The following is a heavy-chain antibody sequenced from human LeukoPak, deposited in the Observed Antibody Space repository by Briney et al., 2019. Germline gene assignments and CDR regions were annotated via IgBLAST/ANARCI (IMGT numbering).Heavy chain of an antibody. CDR1: GGSFSGYY. D-gene: IGHD5-12*01. V-gene: IGHV4-34*01. J-gene: IGHJ6*03. CDR3: ARPLSGYDIPPYMDV. Sequence: SETLSLTCAVYGGSFSGYYWSWIRQPPGKGLEWIGEINHSGSTNYNPSLKSRVTISVDTSKNQFSLKLSSVTAADTAVYYCARPLSGYDIPPYMDVWGKGTTVTVSS. CDR2: INHSGST.